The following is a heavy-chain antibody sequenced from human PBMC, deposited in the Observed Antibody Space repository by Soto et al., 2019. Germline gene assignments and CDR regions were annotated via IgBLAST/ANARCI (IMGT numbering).Heavy chain of an antibody. CDR3: ITVVVPAASRPNWFDP. J-gene: IGHJ5*02. CDR2: ISYDGSNK. Sequence: GGSLRLSCAASGFTFSSYAMHWVRQAPGKGLEWVAVISYDGSNKYYADSVKGRFTISRDNSKNTLYLQMNSLRAEDTAVYYCITVVVPAASRPNWFDPWGQGTLVTVSS. D-gene: IGHD2-2*01. V-gene: IGHV3-30-3*01. CDR1: GFTFSSYA.